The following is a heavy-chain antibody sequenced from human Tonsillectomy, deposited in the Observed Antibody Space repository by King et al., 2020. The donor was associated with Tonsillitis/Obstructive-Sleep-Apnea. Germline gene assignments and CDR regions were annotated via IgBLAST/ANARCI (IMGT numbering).Heavy chain of an antibody. Sequence: VQLVESGGGLVQPGGSLRLSCAASGFTFSSYSMNWVRQAPGKGLEWVSYISSSSSTIYYADSVKGRFTISRDNAKNSLYLQMNSLRDEDTAVYYCAREGDYYGSASYYTEYNWFDPWGQGTLVTVSS. J-gene: IGHJ5*02. D-gene: IGHD3-10*01. CDR3: AREGDYYGSASYYTEYNWFDP. CDR2: ISSSSSTI. V-gene: IGHV3-48*02. CDR1: GFTFSSYS.